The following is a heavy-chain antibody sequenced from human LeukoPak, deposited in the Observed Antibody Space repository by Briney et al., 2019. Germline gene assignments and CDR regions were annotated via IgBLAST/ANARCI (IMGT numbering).Heavy chain of an antibody. Sequence: SVKVSCKASGGTFSSYAISWVRQAPGQGLEWMGGIIPIFGTANYAQKFQGRVTITADESTSTAYMELSSLRSEDTAVYYCARNLPSMGFGRGVYYYGMDVWGQGTTVTVSS. CDR1: GGTFSSYA. V-gene: IGHV1-69*13. J-gene: IGHJ6*02. CDR2: IIPIFGTA. CDR3: ARNLPSMGFGRGVYYYGMDV. D-gene: IGHD3-10*01.